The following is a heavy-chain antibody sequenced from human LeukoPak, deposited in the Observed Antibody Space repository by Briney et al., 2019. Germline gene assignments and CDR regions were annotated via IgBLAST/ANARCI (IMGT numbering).Heavy chain of an antibody. CDR1: GFTFSYSS. D-gene: IGHD6-19*01. CDR3: ARSSGWYWGGAFDI. Sequence: GGSLRLSCVASGFTFSYSSMTWVRQAPGKGLEWVSYISSSSSTTYHVDSVKGRFTVSRDNAKNTLYLQMNSLRAEDTAVYYCARSSGWYWGGAFDIWGQGTMVTVSS. J-gene: IGHJ3*02. V-gene: IGHV3-48*04. CDR2: ISSSSSTT.